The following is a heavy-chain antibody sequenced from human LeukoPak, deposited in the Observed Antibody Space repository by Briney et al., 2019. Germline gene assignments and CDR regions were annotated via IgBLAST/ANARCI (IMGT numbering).Heavy chain of an antibody. CDR2: IWYDGSNK. CDR3: AKDRATYYYDSSGYSFDY. Sequence: PGGSLRLSCAASGFTFSSYGMHWVRQAPGKGLEWVAVIWYDGSNKYYADSVKGRFTISRDNSKNTLYLQMNSLRAEDTAVYYCAKDRATYYYDSSGYSFDYWGQGTLVTVSS. V-gene: IGHV3-33*06. J-gene: IGHJ4*02. D-gene: IGHD3-22*01. CDR1: GFTFSSYG.